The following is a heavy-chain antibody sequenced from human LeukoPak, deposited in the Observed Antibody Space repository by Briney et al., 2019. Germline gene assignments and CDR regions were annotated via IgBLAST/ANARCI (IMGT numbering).Heavy chain of an antibody. D-gene: IGHD3-9*01. CDR2: ISYDGSNK. CDR3: ATSYCSTISCLGLRYFDVGY. CDR1: GLTFSRYA. J-gene: IGHJ4*02. V-gene: IGHV3-30*03. Sequence: PGGSLRLSCAASGLTFSRYAMHWVRQAPGKGLEWVAVISYDGSNKYYADSVKGRFTISRDNSKNTLYLQMNSLRAEDTAVYYCATSYCSTISCLGLRYFDVGYWGQGTLVTVSS.